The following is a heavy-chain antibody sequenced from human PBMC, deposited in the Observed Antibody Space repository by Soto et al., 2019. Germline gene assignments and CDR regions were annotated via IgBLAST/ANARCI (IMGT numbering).Heavy chain of an antibody. J-gene: IGHJ6*02. V-gene: IGHV1-69*02. CDR3: ARRRYCGVDCYTQCNYGMDV. D-gene: IGHD2-21*02. CDR1: GDTFSSYT. CDR2: IIPVLGVT. Sequence: QVQLVQSGPEVKKPGSSVRISCRSGGDTFSSYTVSWVRQTPGQGLEWMGRIIPVLGVTNYSRKFKGRMPVTADNTKTTAHEELRSLEAEDTARYYCARRRYCGVDCYTQCNYGMDVWGQGASVIVSS.